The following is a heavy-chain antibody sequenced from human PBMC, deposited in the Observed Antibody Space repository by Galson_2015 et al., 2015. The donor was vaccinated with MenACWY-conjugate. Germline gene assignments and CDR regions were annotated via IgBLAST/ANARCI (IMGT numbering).Heavy chain of an antibody. CDR2: IGTAGDT. J-gene: IGHJ4*02. Sequence: SLRLSCAASGFTFSSYDMHWVRQATGKGLEWVSAIGTAGDTYYPGSVKGRFTISRENAKNSLYLQMNSLRAEDTAVYYCARERRYCSGGSCYRPIDYWGQGTLVTVSS. D-gene: IGHD2-15*01. CDR3: ARERRYCSGGSCYRPIDY. V-gene: IGHV3-13*01. CDR1: GFTFSSYD.